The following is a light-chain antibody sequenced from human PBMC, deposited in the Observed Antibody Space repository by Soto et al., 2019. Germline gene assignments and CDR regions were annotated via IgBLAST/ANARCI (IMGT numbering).Light chain of an antibody. CDR1: QSVSSSY. V-gene: IGKV3-20*01. J-gene: IGKJ1*01. Sequence: EFVLTQSPGTLSLSPGERATLSCSASQSVSSSYLAWYQQKPGQAPRLLIYGASSRATGIPDRFSGSGSGTDFTLTITRLEPEDFAVYYCQYYGNSPLTFGQGTKVDNK. CDR3: QYYGNSPLT. CDR2: GAS.